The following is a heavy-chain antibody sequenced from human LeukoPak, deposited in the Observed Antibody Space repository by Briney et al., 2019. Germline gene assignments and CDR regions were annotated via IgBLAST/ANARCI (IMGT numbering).Heavy chain of an antibody. CDR3: ARETSPVVVVAATHFDY. CDR2: IYYSGST. J-gene: IGHJ4*02. Sequence: SQTLSLTCTVSGGSISSSSYYWGWIRQPPGKGLEWIGSIYYSGSTYYNPSLKSRVTISVDTSKNQFSLKLSSVTAADTAVYYCARETSPVVVVAATHFDYWGQGTLVTVSS. D-gene: IGHD2-15*01. V-gene: IGHV4-39*07. CDR1: GGSISSSSYY.